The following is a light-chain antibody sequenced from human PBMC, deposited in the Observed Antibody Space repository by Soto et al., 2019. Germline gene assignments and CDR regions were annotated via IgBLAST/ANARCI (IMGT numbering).Light chain of an antibody. CDR2: EVS. Sequence: QSVLTQPASVSGSPGQSITISCTGTSSDVGNYNLVSWYQQHPGKAPKLMIYEVSKRPSGVSNRFSGSKSGNTASLTISGLQAEDEADYYCCSYAGSSAVFIGGTKLTVL. CDR3: CSYAGSSAV. J-gene: IGLJ2*01. V-gene: IGLV2-23*02. CDR1: SSDVGNYNL.